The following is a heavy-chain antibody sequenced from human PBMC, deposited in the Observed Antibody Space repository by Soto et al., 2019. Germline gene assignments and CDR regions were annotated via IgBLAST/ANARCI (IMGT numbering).Heavy chain of an antibody. CDR3: AKDQGIDYYYYYGMDV. D-gene: IGHD2-21*01. J-gene: IGHJ6*02. CDR1: GFTFSSYG. Sequence: GGSLRLSCAASGFTFSSYGMHWVRQAPGKGLEWVAVISYDGSNKYYADSGKGRFTISRDNSKNTLYLQMNSLRAEDTAVYYCAKDQGIDYYYYYGMDVWGQGTTVTVSS. V-gene: IGHV3-30*18. CDR2: ISYDGSNK.